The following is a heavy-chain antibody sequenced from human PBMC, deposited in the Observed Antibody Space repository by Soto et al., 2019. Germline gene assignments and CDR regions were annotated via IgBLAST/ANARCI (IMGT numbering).Heavy chain of an antibody. J-gene: IGHJ4*02. Sequence: PGGSLRLPCAPAPFTFSDYYMSWIRQAPGKMPEWVSYISSSGSTIYYADSVKGRFTISRDNAKNSLYLQMNSLRAEDTAVYYCARDPRSSYGYRDYWGQGTLVTVSS. D-gene: IGHD5-18*01. CDR3: ARDPRSSYGYRDY. V-gene: IGHV3-11*01. CDR2: ISSSGSTI. CDR1: PFTFSDYY.